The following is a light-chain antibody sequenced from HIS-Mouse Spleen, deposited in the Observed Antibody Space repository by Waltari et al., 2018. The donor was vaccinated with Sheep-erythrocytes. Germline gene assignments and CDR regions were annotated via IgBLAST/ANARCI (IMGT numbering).Light chain of an antibody. CDR3: QQLNSYPHT. Sequence: DIQLTQSPSFLSASVGDRVTITCRASQGISSYLAWYQQKPGKAPKLLLYAASTLQSGVPSRYSGSGSGTEFTLTSSSLQPEDFATYYCQQLNSYPHTFGQGTKLEIK. J-gene: IGKJ2*01. CDR1: QGISSY. V-gene: IGKV1-9*01. CDR2: AAS.